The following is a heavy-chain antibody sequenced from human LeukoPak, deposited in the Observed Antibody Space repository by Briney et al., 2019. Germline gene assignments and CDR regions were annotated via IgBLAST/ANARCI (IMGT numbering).Heavy chain of an antibody. J-gene: IGHJ4*02. V-gene: IGHV3-53*01. CDR3: AKDPMVRGLTYDY. D-gene: IGHD3-10*01. CDR2: IYSSGNT. Sequence: PGGSLRLSCAASGFTVSSNYMSWARQAPGKGLEWVSVIYSSGNTHYAESVKGRFTISRDNSKNTLYLQMNSLRAEDTAVYYCAKDPMVRGLTYDYWGQGTLVTVSS. CDR1: GFTVSSNY.